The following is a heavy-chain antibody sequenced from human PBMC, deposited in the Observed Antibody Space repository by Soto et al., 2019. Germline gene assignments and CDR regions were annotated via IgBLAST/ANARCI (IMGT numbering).Heavy chain of an antibody. V-gene: IGHV3-23*01. CDR1: GITFGSRA. J-gene: IGHJ4*02. Sequence: GGSLRLSCVASGITFGSRAMSWVRQAPGEGLEWVSTTTGTGGDTKYADSVRGRFTISRDNSKNTLYLQMNSLRAEDTAVYYCASFSSSSGLGGYSGLNDYWGQGTLVTVSS. D-gene: IGHD6-6*01. CDR3: ASFSSSSGLGGYSGLNDY. CDR2: TTGTGGDT.